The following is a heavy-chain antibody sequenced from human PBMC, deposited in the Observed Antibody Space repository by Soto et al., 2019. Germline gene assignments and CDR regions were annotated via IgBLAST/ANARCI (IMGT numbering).Heavy chain of an antibody. CDR3: ARPMVRGSKVYYYYGMDV. J-gene: IGHJ6*02. CDR2: IYPGDSDT. V-gene: IGHV5-51*01. CDR1: GYSFTSYW. D-gene: IGHD3-10*01. Sequence: RGESLKISCKGSGYSFTSYWIGWVRQMPGKGLEWMGIIYPGDSDTRYSPSFQGQATISADKSISTAYLQWSSLKASDTAMYYCARPMVRGSKVYYYYGMDVWGQGTTVTVSS.